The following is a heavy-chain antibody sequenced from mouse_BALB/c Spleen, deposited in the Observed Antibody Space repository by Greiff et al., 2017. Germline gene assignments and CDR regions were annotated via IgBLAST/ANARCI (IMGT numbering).Heavy chain of an antibody. J-gene: IGHJ2*01. CDR3: AKGGYYSYYFDY. V-gene: IGHV5-6-3*01. Sequence: EVQLVESGGGLVQPGGSLKLSCAASGFTFSSYGMSWVRQTPDKRLELVATINSNGGSTYYPDSVKGRFTISRDNAKNTLYLQMSSLKSEDTAMYYCAKGGYYSYYFDYWGQGTTLTVSS. D-gene: IGHD1-1*01. CDR2: INSNGGST. CDR1: GFTFSSYG.